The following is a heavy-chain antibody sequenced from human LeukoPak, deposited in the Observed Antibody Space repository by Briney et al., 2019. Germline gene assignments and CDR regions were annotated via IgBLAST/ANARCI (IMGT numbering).Heavy chain of an antibody. CDR2: IIPIFGTA. D-gene: IGHD6-19*01. J-gene: IGHJ4*02. CDR1: GGTFSSYA. CDR3: ARGPREYSSGWHFDY. Sequence: ASVKVSCKASGGTFSSYAISWVRQAPGQGLEWMGRIIPIFGTANYAQKFQGRVTITTDESTSTAYMELSSLRSEGTAVYYCARGPREYSSGWHFDYWGQGTLVTVSS. V-gene: IGHV1-69*05.